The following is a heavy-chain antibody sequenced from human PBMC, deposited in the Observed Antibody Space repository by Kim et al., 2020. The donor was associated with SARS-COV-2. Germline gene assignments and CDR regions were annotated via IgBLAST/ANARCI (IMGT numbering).Heavy chain of an antibody. CDR1: GFTFSSFS. CDR3: ARDLKYAFDY. D-gene: IGHD2-2*01. CDR2: ISAGGDII. J-gene: IGHJ4*02. Sequence: GGSLRLSCAASGFTFSSFSMSWVRLSPGKGLEWISYISAGGDIIDYADSVEGRFTISRDDAKNSLYLQMNSLRGEDTAIYYCARDLKYAFDYWGQGTLVTVSS. V-gene: IGHV3-48*03.